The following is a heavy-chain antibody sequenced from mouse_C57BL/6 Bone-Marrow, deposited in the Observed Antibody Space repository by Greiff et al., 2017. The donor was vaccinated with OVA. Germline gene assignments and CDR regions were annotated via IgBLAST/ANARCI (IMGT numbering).Heavy chain of an antibody. CDR2: IDPSDSST. V-gene: IGHV1-69*01. CDR1: GSTFTSYW. Sequence: VQLQQPGAELVLPGASVKLSCKASGSTFTSYWLHWVKQSPGQGLEWIGEIDPSDSSTNYTQKFKGKSTLTVDKSSRTAYMQLSSLTSEDSAVYYCASFLTVDWYFEVWGTGTTVTVSS. D-gene: IGHD1-1*01. J-gene: IGHJ1*03. CDR3: ASFLTVDWYFEV.